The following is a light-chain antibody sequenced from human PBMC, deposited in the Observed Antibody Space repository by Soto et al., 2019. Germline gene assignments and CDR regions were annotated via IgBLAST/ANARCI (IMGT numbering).Light chain of an antibody. CDR2: STN. CDR1: SGSVSTTYY. V-gene: IGLV8-61*01. J-gene: IGLJ2*01. Sequence: QTVVTQEPSFSVSPGGTVTLTCGLTSGSVSTTYYPSWYQQTPGQAPRTPIYSTNTRSSGVPDRFSGSILGNKAALTITGAQADDESDYHCMLYMGGGLVVFGGGTKLTVL. CDR3: MLYMGGGLVV.